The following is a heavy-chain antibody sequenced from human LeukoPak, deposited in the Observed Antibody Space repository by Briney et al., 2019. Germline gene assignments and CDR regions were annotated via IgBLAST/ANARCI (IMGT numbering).Heavy chain of an antibody. CDR2: INSDGSST. J-gene: IGHJ4*02. CDR1: GFTFSSYW. D-gene: IGHD5-24*01. CDR3: ASLRFRGVEMDY. V-gene: IGHV3-74*01. Sequence: PGGSLRLSCAASGFTFSSYWMHWVRQAPGKGLVWVSRINSDGSSTSYADSVKGRFTISRVNAKNTLYLQMNSLRAEDTAVYYCASLRFRGVEMDYWGQGTLVTVSS.